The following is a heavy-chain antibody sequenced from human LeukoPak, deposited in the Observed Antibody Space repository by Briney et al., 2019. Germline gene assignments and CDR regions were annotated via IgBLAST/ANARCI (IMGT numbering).Heavy chain of an antibody. CDR2: ISGSGGST. D-gene: IGHD3-3*01. Sequence: GGSLRLSCAASGFTFSSYAMSWARQAPGKGLEWVSAISGSGGSTYYADSVKGRFTISRDNSKNTLYLQMNSLRAEDTAVYYCARDHDFWSGGGYWGQGTLVTVSS. V-gene: IGHV3-23*01. CDR1: GFTFSSYA. CDR3: ARDHDFWSGGGY. J-gene: IGHJ4*02.